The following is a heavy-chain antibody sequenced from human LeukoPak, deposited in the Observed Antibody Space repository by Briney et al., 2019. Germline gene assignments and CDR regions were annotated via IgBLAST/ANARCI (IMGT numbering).Heavy chain of an antibody. J-gene: IGHJ4*02. CDR2: INPNGGST. Sequence: ASVKVSCKAFGYTFTDYYMHWVRQAPGQGLEWMGIINPNGGSTRYAQKFQGRVTMTRDTSTSTVFIELSSLRSEDTAVYYCARGIGNGYRLFDYWGQGTLVTVSS. CDR3: ARGIGNGYRLFDY. V-gene: IGHV1-46*01. CDR1: GYTFTDYY. D-gene: IGHD5-24*01.